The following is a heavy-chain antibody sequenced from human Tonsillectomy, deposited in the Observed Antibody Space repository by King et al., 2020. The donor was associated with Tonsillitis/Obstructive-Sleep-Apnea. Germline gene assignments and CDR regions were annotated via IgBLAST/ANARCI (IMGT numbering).Heavy chain of an antibody. Sequence: VQLVESGAEVKKPGESLRISCKGSGYSFTSYWISWVRQMPGKGLEWMGRIDPSDSYTNYSPSFQGHVTISADKSISPSSLQWRSLKASDTAMYYCAVTTVVTPPYYYDYGMDVWGQGTTVTVSS. CDR3: AVTTVVTPPYYYDYGMDV. V-gene: IGHV5-10-1*03. D-gene: IGHD4-23*01. CDR1: GYSFTSYW. CDR2: IDPSDSYT. J-gene: IGHJ6*02.